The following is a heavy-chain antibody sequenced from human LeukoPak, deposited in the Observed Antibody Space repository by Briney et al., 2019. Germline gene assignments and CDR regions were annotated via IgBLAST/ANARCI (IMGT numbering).Heavy chain of an antibody. Sequence: QTGGSLRLSCAASGFTFSSYSMNWVRQAPGKGLEWVSYISSSGSTIYYADSVKGRFTISRDNAKNSLYLQMNSLRAEDTAVYYCARGLANFDYWGQGTLVTVSS. D-gene: IGHD1-26*01. CDR2: ISSSGSTI. CDR1: GFTFSSYS. CDR3: ARGLANFDY. V-gene: IGHV3-48*04. J-gene: IGHJ4*02.